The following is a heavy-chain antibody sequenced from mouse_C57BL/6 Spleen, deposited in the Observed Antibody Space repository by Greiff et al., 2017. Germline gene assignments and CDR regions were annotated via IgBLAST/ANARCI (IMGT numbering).Heavy chain of an antibody. CDR2: IHPNSGST. J-gene: IGHJ3*01. Sequence: QVQLKQPGAELVKPGASVKLSCKASGYTFTSYWMHWVKQRPGQGLEWIGMIHPNSGSTNYNEKFKSKATLTVDKSSSTAYMQLSSLTSEDSAVYYCARDKNYSNYVRFAYWGQGTLVTVSA. CDR1: GYTFTSYW. CDR3: ARDKNYSNYVRFAY. V-gene: IGHV1-64*01. D-gene: IGHD2-5*01.